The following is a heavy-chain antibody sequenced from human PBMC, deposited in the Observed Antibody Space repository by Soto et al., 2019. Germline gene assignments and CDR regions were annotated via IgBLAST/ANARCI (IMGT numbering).Heavy chain of an antibody. V-gene: IGHV5-51*01. CDR2: IYPGDSDT. J-gene: IGHJ3*02. CDR3: ARQFCSSTTCYDDAFDI. D-gene: IGHD2-2*01. Sequence: GESLKISCKGSGYSFISYWIGWVRQMPGKGLEWMGIIYPGDSDTTYSPSFQGQVTISADKSISTAYLQWSSLKASDTAMYYCARQFCSSTTCYDDAFDIWGQGKMVTVSS. CDR1: GYSFISYW.